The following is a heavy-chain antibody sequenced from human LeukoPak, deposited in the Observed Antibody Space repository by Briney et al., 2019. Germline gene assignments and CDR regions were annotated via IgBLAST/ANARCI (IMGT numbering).Heavy chain of an antibody. CDR2: IYYSGST. D-gene: IGHD3-22*01. CDR3: ARQFITMIVVVMRFWFDP. Sequence: SETLSLTCTVSGGSISSSYWSWIRQPPGKGLEWIGYIYYSGSTNYNPSLKSRVTISVDTSKSQFSLKLSSVTAADTAVYYCARQFITMIVVVMRFWFDPWGQGTLVTVSS. V-gene: IGHV4-59*08. J-gene: IGHJ5*02. CDR1: GGSISSSY.